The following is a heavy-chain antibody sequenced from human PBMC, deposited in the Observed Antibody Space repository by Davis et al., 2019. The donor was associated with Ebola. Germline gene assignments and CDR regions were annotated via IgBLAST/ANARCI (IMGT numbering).Heavy chain of an antibody. Sequence: GESLKISCAASGFTFSSYAMSWVRQASGKGLEWVSAISGSGGSTYYADSVKGRFTISRDNSKNTLYLQMNSLRAEDTAVYYCASRLNSNYRQIYYYYYGMDVWGQGTTVTVSS. D-gene: IGHD4-11*01. V-gene: IGHV3-23*01. CDR2: ISGSGGST. J-gene: IGHJ6*02. CDR3: ASRLNSNYRQIYYYYYGMDV. CDR1: GFTFSSYA.